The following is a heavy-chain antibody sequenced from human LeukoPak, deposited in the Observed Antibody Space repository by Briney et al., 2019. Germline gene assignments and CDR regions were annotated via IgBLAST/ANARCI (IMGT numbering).Heavy chain of an antibody. CDR2: ISSSSSYI. CDR3: APYSSSWYEGVNWFDP. V-gene: IGHV3-21*05. Sequence: PGGSLRLSCAASGFTFSSYEMNWVRQAPGKGLEWVSYISSSSSYIYYADSVKGRFTISRDNAKNSLYLQMNSLRAEDTAVYYCAPYSSSWYEGVNWFDPWGQGTLVTVSP. J-gene: IGHJ5*02. D-gene: IGHD6-13*01. CDR1: GFTFSSYE.